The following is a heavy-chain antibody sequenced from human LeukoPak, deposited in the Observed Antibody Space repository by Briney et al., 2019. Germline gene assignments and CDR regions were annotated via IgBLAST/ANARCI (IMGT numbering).Heavy chain of an antibody. Sequence: PGGSLRLSCAASGFTFSNYAMNWVRQAPGKGLEWVSSISGSGGSTYYADSVKGRFTISRDNSKNTLYLQMNSLRAEDTAVYYCAKDVATVSTRGAFDVWGQGTMATVSS. CDR1: GFTFSNYA. CDR2: ISGSGGST. CDR3: AKDVATVSTRGAFDV. D-gene: IGHD4-11*01. V-gene: IGHV3-23*01. J-gene: IGHJ3*01.